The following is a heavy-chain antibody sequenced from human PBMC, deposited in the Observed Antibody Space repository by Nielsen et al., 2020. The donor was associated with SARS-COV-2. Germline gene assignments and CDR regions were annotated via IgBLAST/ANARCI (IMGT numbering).Heavy chain of an antibody. J-gene: IGHJ4*02. V-gene: IGHV3-19*01. Sequence: GESLKISCAASGFTFSNSDMNWVRQAPGKGLEWVSGVSWNGSRTHYADSVKGRFIISRDNSRNFLYQQMNSLRPEDMAVYYCAGYSSSFPGIRWGQGTLVTVSS. CDR3: AGYSSSFPGIR. CDR1: GFTFSNSD. D-gene: IGHD6-13*01. CDR2: VSWNGSRT.